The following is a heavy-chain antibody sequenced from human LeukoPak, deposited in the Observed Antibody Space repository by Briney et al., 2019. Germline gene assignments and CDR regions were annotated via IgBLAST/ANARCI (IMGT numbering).Heavy chain of an antibody. J-gene: IGHJ4*02. CDR1: GDSISSNY. D-gene: IGHD3-16*01. V-gene: IGHV4-4*07. Sequence: SETLSLTCTASGDSISSNYWTWIRQPAGKGLEWIGRMYTSGSTNYKPSLKSRVTMSVDTSKNQFSLKLSSVTAADTAVYYCARESGGSRPLDHWGQGTPVTVSS. CDR3: ARESGGSRPLDH. CDR2: MYTSGST.